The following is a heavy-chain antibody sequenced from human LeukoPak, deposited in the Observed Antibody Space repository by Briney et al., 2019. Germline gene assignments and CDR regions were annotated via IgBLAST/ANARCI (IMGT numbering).Heavy chain of an antibody. J-gene: IGHJ6*02. CDR1: GFTFSSYE. D-gene: IGHD6-19*01. Sequence: GGSLRLSCAASGFTFSSYEMNWVRQAPGKGLEWVSYISSSGRTIYYADSVKGRFTISRDNAKNSLYLQMNSLRAEDTAVYYCSRERVAVAGTVAPYYYYGMDVWGQGTTVTVSS. V-gene: IGHV3-48*03. CDR3: SRERVAVAGTVAPYYYYGMDV. CDR2: ISSSGRTI.